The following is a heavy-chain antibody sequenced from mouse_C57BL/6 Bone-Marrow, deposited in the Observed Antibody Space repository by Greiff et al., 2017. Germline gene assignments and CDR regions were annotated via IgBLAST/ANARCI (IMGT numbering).Heavy chain of an antibody. D-gene: IGHD1-1*01. CDR3: ARGGSFYYYAMDY. V-gene: IGHV3-6*01. Sequence: DVKLQESGPGLVKPSQSLSLTCSVTGYSITSGYYWNWIRQFPGNKLEWMGYISYDGSNNYNPSLKNRISITRDTSKNQFFLKLNSVTTEDTATYYCARGGSFYYYAMDYWGQGTSVTVSS. CDR1: GYSITSGYY. J-gene: IGHJ4*01. CDR2: ISYDGSN.